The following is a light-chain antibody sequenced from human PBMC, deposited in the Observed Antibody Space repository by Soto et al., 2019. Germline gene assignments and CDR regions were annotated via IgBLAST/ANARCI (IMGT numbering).Light chain of an antibody. CDR3: TSYTSSFTWV. CDR1: SSDVGGYNF. CDR2: NVN. J-gene: IGLJ3*02. V-gene: IGLV2-14*01. Sequence: QSALTQPASVSGSPGQSITISCTGTSSDVGGYNFVSWFQQHPGKAPKLMIYNVNNRPSGVSNRFSGSKSGNTASLTISGLQAEDAAHYYCTSYTSSFTWVFGGGTKVTVL.